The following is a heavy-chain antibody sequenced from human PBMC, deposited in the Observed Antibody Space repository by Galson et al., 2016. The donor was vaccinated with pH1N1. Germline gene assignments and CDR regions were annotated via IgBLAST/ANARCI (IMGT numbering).Heavy chain of an antibody. J-gene: IGHJ4*02. CDR2: INQDGSEK. CDR3: ARRYFDY. Sequence: SLRLSCAASGFTFSTYWMHWVRQAPGKGLEWMANINQDGSEKYYVDSVKGRFTISRDNAKNSLFLQMNSLRAEDTAVYYCARRYFDYWGQGTLVSVSS. V-gene: IGHV3-7*03. CDR1: GFTFSTYW.